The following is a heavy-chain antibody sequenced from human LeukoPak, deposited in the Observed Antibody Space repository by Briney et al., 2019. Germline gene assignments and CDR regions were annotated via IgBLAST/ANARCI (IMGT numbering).Heavy chain of an antibody. CDR2: ISIYNGNT. Sequence: ASVKVSCKASGYTFTNYGVSWVRQAPGQGLEWMGWISIYNGNTNYAQKLQGRVTMTTDTSTSTAYMELRSLRSDDTAMYYCARTSYYYETYYFDYWGQGTLVTVSS. V-gene: IGHV1-18*01. CDR1: GYTFTNYG. CDR3: ARTSYYYETYYFDY. D-gene: IGHD3-22*01. J-gene: IGHJ4*02.